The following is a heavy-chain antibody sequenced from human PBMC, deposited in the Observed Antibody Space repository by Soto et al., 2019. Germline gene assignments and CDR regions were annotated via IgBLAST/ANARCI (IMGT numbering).Heavy chain of an antibody. CDR1: GFTFSSYW. J-gene: IGHJ6*02. D-gene: IGHD4-4*01. CDR3: ARDSYSSDYYYYYGMDV. Sequence: EVQLVESGGGLVQPGGSLRLSCAASGFTFSSYWMHWVRQAPGKGLVWVSLLNSDGSSITYADSVKGRFAISRDNAKNTLYLQMNSLRAEDTAVYYCARDSYSSDYYYYYGMDVWGQGTTVTVSS. V-gene: IGHV3-74*01. CDR2: LNSDGSSI.